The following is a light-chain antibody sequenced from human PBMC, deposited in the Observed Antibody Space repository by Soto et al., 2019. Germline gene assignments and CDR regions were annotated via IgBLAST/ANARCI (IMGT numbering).Light chain of an antibody. Sequence: EIVLTQSPATLSLSPGERATLSCRASQSVSRYLAWYQQKPGQAPRLLIYDASNTATGIPARFSGSGSGTDFTLSIRSLEPKDFAVYYCQQRSTWPVTFGQGTRLEIK. V-gene: IGKV3-11*01. CDR3: QQRSTWPVT. J-gene: IGKJ5*01. CDR1: QSVSRY. CDR2: DAS.